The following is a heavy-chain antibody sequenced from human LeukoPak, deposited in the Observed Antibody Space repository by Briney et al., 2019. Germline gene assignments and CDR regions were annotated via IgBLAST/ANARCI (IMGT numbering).Heavy chain of an antibody. CDR2: IWSDGNNK. CDR3: VKERGPFDAFDI. V-gene: IGHV3-33*06. CDR1: GFTFSTYG. J-gene: IGHJ3*02. Sequence: GRSLRLSCAATGFTFSTYGMHWVRQAPGKGQEWVAVIWSDGNNKFYADSVKGRFTFSRDNSRNTLSLQMNSLRAEDTAVYYCVKERGPFDAFDIWGQGTMVTVSS.